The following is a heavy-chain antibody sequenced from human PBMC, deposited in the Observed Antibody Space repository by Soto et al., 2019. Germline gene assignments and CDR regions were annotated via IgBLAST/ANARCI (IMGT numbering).Heavy chain of an antibody. CDR1: GGSISSGGYY. J-gene: IGHJ6*03. CDR3: ARGRPPPTGSIVATIPYYMDV. Sequence: SETLSLTCTVSGGSISSGGYYWSWIRQHPGKSLEWIGYIYYSGSTYYNPSLKSRVTISVDTSKNQFSLKLSSVTAADTAVYYCARGRPPPTGSIVATIPYYMDVWGKGTTVTVSS. CDR2: IYYSGST. D-gene: IGHD5-12*01. V-gene: IGHV4-31*03.